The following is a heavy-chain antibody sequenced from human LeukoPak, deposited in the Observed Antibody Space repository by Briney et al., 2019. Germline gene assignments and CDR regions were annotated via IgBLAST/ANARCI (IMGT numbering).Heavy chain of an antibody. D-gene: IGHD3-16*01. V-gene: IGHV3-74*01. J-gene: IGHJ4*02. Sequence: PSETLSLTCAVSGGSISSSNWWSWVRQAPGKGLVWVSRINGDGGSTDYADSVKGRFTISRDNAKNTLYLQMNSLRAEDTAVYYCVRGGVDYWGQGTLVTVSS. CDR1: GGSISSSNW. CDR2: INGDGGST. CDR3: VRGGVDY.